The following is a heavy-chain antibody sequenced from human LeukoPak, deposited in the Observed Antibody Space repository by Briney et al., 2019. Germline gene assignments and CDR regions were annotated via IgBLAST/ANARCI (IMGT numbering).Heavy chain of an antibody. CDR1: GGSINTYY. CDR2: ISYSGST. V-gene: IGHV4-59*01. D-gene: IGHD5-18*01. CDR3: ARRDHGYSSGRFDY. Sequence: PSETLSLTCTVSGGSINTYYWSWLRQSPAKGLEWIGFISYSGSTDYNPSLKGRVTISVDTSKNQFSLKLSSVTAADTAVYYCARRDHGYSSGRFDYWGQGTLVTVSS. J-gene: IGHJ4*02.